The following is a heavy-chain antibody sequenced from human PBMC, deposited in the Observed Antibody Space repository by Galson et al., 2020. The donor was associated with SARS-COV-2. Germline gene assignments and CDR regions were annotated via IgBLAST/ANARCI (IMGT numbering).Heavy chain of an antibody. CDR2: TSYARSNE. D-gene: IGHD4-17*01. J-gene: IGHJ6*01. V-gene: IGHV3-30-3*01. Sequence: GESLKISCTPSRLTFRSYAMYSVRQAPGKGLEWVALTSYARSNEYYGDSVKGRFTISRDNSKNTLYLQMNSLRAEDTAAYYCARAHYGAYYYGRDVWGQGTTVTVSS. CDR1: RLTFRSYA. CDR3: ARAHYGAYYYGRDV.